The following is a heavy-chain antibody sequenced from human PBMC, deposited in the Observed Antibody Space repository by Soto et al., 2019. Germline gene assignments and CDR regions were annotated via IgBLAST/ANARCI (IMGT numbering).Heavy chain of an antibody. CDR2: IYYSGRT. Sequence: QVQLQESGPGLVKPSQTLSLTCTVSGGSISSGGYYWSWIRQHPGKGLEWIGYIYYSGRTYYNPSLKRXXTXSXXTSKNQFSLKLSSVTAADTAVYYCAGETDGDYFDYWGQGTLVTVSS. CDR3: AGETDGDYFDY. CDR1: GGSISSGGYY. D-gene: IGHD4-17*01. J-gene: IGHJ4*02. V-gene: IGHV4-31*03.